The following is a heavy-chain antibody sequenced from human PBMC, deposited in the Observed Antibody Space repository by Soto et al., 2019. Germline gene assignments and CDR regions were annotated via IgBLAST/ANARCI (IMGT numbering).Heavy chain of an antibody. CDR1: GFSFSNYN. V-gene: IGHV3-48*02. Sequence: EVQLVESGGGLVQPGESLRLSCAASGFSFSNYNMNWVRQAPGRGLEWVSSISSSSSIIYYADSVKGRFTISRDNAKKSLYLHMSSLRDEDTAVYFCARDYGDYWGPGTLVTVSS. CDR3: ARDYGDY. CDR2: ISSSSSII. D-gene: IGHD3-10*01. J-gene: IGHJ4*02.